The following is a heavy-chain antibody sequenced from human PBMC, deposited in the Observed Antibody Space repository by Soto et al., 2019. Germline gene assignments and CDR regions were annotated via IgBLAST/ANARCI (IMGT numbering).Heavy chain of an antibody. D-gene: IGHD7-27*01. CDR3: AKVVNWAADF. Sequence: EVQLLESGGGLVQPGGSLRLSCAGSGFIFSSYGMRWVRQAPGKGLEWVSGISGSGATFYADSVKGRFTISRDNYKNTMHLQMNSLRVEDTAVYYCAKVVNWAADFWGQGTLVSVSS. CDR2: ISGSGAT. V-gene: IGHV3-23*01. J-gene: IGHJ4*02. CDR1: GFIFSSYG.